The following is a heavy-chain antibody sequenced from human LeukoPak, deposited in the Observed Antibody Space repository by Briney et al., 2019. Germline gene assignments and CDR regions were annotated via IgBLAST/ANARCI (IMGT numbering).Heavy chain of an antibody. CDR1: GYTFTSYG. D-gene: IGHD4-17*01. V-gene: IGHV1-18*01. J-gene: IGHJ3*02. CDR3: ARGDYGDYEAYDAFDI. Sequence: GASVKVSCKASGYTFTSYGISWVRQAPGQGLEWMGWISAYNGNTNYAQKLQGRVTMTTDTSTSTAYMELRSLRSDDTAVYYCARGDYGDYEAYDAFDIWGQGTMVTVSS. CDR2: ISAYNGNT.